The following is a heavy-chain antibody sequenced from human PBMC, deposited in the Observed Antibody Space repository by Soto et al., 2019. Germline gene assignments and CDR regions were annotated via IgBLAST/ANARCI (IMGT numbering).Heavy chain of an antibody. CDR1: GFSLSTSGMC. V-gene: IGHV2-70*11. CDR3: ARIVPWFGTYYMDV. CDR2: IDWDDDK. J-gene: IGHJ6*03. D-gene: IGHD3-10*01. Sequence: SGPTLVNPTQTLTLTCTFSGFSLSTSGMCVSWIRQPPGKALEWLARIDWDDDKYYSTSLKTRLTISKDTSKNHVVLTMTNMDPVDTATYYCARIVPWFGTYYMDVWGKGTTVTVSS.